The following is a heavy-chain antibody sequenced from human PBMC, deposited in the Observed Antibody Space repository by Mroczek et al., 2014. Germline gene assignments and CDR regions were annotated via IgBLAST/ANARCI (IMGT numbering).Heavy chain of an antibody. CDR1: GGSISSGSYY. D-gene: IGHD3-22*01. Sequence: QVQLQESGPGLVKPSQTLSLTCTVSGGSISSGSYYWSWIRQPAGKGLEWIGRIYTSGSTNYNPSLKSRVTISVDTSKNQFSLKLSSVTAADTAVYYCARGERYYDSSGYYYVRSGVEYYFDYWGQGTLVTVSS. CDR2: IYTSGST. V-gene: IGHV4-61*02. CDR3: ARGERYYDSSGYYYVRSGVEYYFDY. J-gene: IGHJ4*02.